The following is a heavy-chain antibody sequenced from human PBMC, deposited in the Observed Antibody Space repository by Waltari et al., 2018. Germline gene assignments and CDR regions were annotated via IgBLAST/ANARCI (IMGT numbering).Heavy chain of an antibody. V-gene: IGHV3-7*01. CDR3: ARGGSRWFDF. J-gene: IGHJ4*02. D-gene: IGHD3-10*01. Sequence: EVHLVESGGGLVQPGGSLRLSCAASGFTFYSYWMSWVRQAPGKGLEWVANIKQDGSEKYYVDSVKGRFIISRDNAKDSLYLELNGLRAEDTAVYYCARGGSRWFDFWGQGTLVTVSS. CDR2: IKQDGSEK. CDR1: GFTFYSYW.